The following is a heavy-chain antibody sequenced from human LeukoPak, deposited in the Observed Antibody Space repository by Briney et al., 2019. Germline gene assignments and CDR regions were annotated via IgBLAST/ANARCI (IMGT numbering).Heavy chain of an antibody. CDR1: GYTFTGYY. J-gene: IGHJ4*02. D-gene: IGHD4-17*01. CDR3: ARRSGTAMTTTFDY. V-gene: IGHV1-2*06. Sequence: ASVKVSCTASGYTFTGYYMHWVRQAPAQGLEWMGRINPNSGGTNYAQKFQGRVTMTRDTSISTAYMELSRLRSEDTAVYYCARRSGTAMTTTFDYWGQGTLVTVSS. CDR2: INPNSGGT.